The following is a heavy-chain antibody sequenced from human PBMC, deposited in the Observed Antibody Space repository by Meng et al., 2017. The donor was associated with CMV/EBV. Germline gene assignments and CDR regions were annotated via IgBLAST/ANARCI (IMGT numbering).Heavy chain of an antibody. CDR3: AKEKTTLIVVVPALVDY. CDR1: GFTFSTYA. Sequence: GESLKISRAASGFTFSTYAMRWVRQAPGKGLGWVSAIDNSGGSTYYAASVKGRFTISRDNSKSTLSLQMNILRAEDTAVYYCAKEKTTLIVVVPALVDYWGLGTLVTVSS. V-gene: IGHV3-23*01. D-gene: IGHD2-2*01. J-gene: IGHJ4*02. CDR2: IDNSGGST.